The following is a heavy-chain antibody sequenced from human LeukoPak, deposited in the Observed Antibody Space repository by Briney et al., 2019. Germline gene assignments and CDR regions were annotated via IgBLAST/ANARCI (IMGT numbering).Heavy chain of an antibody. CDR1: GFTFSTFA. Sequence: GGSLRLSCAASGFTFSTFAMTWVRQGPGKGLEWVSVIYSGGSTYYADSVKGRFTISRHNSKNTLYLQMNSLRAEDTAVYYCARVVYDSSGYYEDYWGQGTLVTVSS. CDR2: IYSGGST. J-gene: IGHJ4*02. CDR3: ARVVYDSSGYYEDY. V-gene: IGHV3-53*04. D-gene: IGHD3-22*01.